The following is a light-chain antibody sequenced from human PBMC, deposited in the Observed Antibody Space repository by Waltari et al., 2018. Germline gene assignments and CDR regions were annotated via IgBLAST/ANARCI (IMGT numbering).Light chain of an antibody. CDR3: MQALQTPFA. CDR2: LGS. V-gene: IGKV2-28*01. Sequence: DIVMTQSPLSLPVTPGEPASIPCRSSQSLLHNNGYNYLNWYLQKPGQSPQLLIYLGSHRASGVPDRCSGSGSGTDFTLKISRVEAEDVGVYYCMQALQTPFAFGPGTKVDIK. CDR1: QSLLHNNGYNY. J-gene: IGKJ3*01.